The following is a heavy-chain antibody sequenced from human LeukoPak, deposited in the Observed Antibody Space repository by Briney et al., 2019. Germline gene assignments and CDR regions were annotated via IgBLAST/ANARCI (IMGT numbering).Heavy chain of an antibody. CDR2: IRRCGSTI. CDR1: GFTFSSFE. J-gene: IGHJ4*02. D-gene: IGHD3-10*01. CDR3: AKVYYGSGIFDY. Sequence: GGSLRLSRAASGFTFSSFEMNWVPEAPGRGGGGLSYIRRCGSTIYYADSVKGRFTISRDDSQNPLYLQMNSLRAEDTAVYYCAKVYYGSGIFDYWGQGTLVTVSS. V-gene: IGHV3-48*03.